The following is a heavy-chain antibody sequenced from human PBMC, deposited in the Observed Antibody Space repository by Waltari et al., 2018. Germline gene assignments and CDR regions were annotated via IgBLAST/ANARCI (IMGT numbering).Heavy chain of an antibody. Sequence: QVQLQESGPGLVKPSQTLSLTCTVSGGSISSGSYYWSWIRQPAGKGLEWIGRIYTSGSTNYNPSLKSRVTISVDTSKNQFSLKLSSVTAADTAVYYCARGQGVFIDYWGQGTLVTVSS. CDR3: ARGQGVFIDY. V-gene: IGHV4-61*02. D-gene: IGHD3-3*01. CDR2: IYTSGST. CDR1: GGSISSGSYY. J-gene: IGHJ4*02.